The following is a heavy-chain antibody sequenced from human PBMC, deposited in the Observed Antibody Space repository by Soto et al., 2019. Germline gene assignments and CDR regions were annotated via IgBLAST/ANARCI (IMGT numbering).Heavy chain of an antibody. CDR3: SRGSGDPPRALDY. CDR2: ISNGGHNT. D-gene: IGHD4-17*01. CDR1: GFSFSSYG. Sequence: EVQLLESGGGLLQPGGSLRLSCAASGFSFSSYGMAWVRQSPGKGLEWVSAISNGGHNTWYADAVKGRFTISRDNSKNTMFLQMISLRGEDTAVYYCSRGSGDPPRALDYWGQGTLVTVSS. J-gene: IGHJ4*02. V-gene: IGHV3-23*01.